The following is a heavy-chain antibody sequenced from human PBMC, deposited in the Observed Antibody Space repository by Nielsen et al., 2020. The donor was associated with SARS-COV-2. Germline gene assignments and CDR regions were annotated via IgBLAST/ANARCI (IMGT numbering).Heavy chain of an antibody. Sequence: ILSLTCTVSGGSISSGRYYWCWILQHPGKGLEWIGYIYYSGCTYYNPSLKSRATISVDTSKNQFSLKLSSVTATDTAVYYCATARITMIVVVNAFDIWGQGTMVTVSS. CDR1: GGSISSGRYY. V-gene: IGHV4-31*03. CDR3: ATARITMIVVVNAFDI. D-gene: IGHD3-22*01. CDR2: IYYSGCT. J-gene: IGHJ3*02.